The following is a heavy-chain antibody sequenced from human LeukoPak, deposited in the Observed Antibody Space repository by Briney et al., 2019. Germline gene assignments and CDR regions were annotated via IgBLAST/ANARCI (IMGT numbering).Heavy chain of an antibody. CDR3: VRGVATVVNRFDY. J-gene: IGHJ4*02. D-gene: IGHD5-12*01. V-gene: IGHV4-38-2*01. CDR1: GYTISSGYY. CDR2: IYHSGTT. Sequence: SETLSLTCAVSGYTISSGYYWGWIRQPPGKGLEWIGSIYHSGTTYYNSSLKSRVTISVDTSKNQSSLNLNSVTAADTAVYYCVRGVATVVNRFDYWGQGTLVTVSS.